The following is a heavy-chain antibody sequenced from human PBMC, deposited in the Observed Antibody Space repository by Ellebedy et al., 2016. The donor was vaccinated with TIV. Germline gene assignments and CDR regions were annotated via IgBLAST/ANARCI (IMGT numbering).Heavy chain of an antibody. D-gene: IGHD4-23*01. V-gene: IGHV4-31*03. Sequence: SETLSLTXTVSGGSISSGDYYWSWIRQHPGKGLEWIGYIYYSGSTYYNPSLKSRVTISVDTSKNQFSLKLSSVTAADTAVYYCARVRGNPGYFDYWGQGTLVTVSS. CDR3: ARVRGNPGYFDY. CDR1: GGSISSGDYY. CDR2: IYYSGST. J-gene: IGHJ4*02.